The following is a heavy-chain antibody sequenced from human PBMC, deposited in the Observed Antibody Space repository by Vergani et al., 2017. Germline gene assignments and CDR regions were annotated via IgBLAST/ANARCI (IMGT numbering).Heavy chain of an antibody. CDR1: GFTFSSYD. CDR2: IGTAGDT. D-gene: IGHD3-16*01. J-gene: IGHJ4*02. CDR3: ATRRIIWGGTRLNDY. V-gene: IGHV3-13*04. Sequence: EVQLVESGGGLVQPGGSLRLSCAASGFTFSSYDMHWVRQATGKGLEWVSAIGTAGDTYYPGSVKGRFTISRENAKNSLYLQMNSLRAEDEAVYYCATRRIIWGGTRLNDYWGQGTLVTVSS.